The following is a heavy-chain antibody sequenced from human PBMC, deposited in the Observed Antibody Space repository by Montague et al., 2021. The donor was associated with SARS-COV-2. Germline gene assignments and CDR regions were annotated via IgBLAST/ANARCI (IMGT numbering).Heavy chain of an antibody. D-gene: IGHD3-3*01. J-gene: IGHJ6*02. CDR2: INHNGST. V-gene: IGHV4-34*01. CDR3: ARGPGVVIILAIYYYYGMDL. CDR1: GGSFGGYY. Sequence: SETLSLTCAVYGGSFGGYYWCWIRQPPGKGLEWIGEINHNGSTNYNQSLQSRVTISAVTSKNKFSLQLSSVTAADTAVYYCARGPGVVIILAIYYYYGMDLWGQGTTVTVSS.